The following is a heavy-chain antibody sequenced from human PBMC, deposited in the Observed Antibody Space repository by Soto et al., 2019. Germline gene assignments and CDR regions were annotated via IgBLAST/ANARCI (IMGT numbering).Heavy chain of an antibody. CDR2: ISSDGSST. CDR3: ERGVERITDRSLWSSLYNIDL. V-gene: IGHV3-74*01. Sequence: GGSLRLSCAASGFIFSGYCINWVRQAPGKGLVWVSCISSDGSSTSYADSVKGRFTISRDNANDTLYLQMNSLRAEDTAVYYCERGVERITDRSLWSSLYNIDLWGQGSPVTVSS. CDR1: GFIFSGYC. D-gene: IGHD1-1*01. J-gene: IGHJ4*02.